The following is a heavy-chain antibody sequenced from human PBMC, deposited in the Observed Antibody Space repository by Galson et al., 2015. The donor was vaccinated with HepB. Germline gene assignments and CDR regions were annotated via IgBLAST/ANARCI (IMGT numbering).Heavy chain of an antibody. Sequence: SLRLSCAASGFSFSNAWMSWVRQAPGKGLEWVGRIKSKIDGGTTDYAAPVKGRLTISRDDSKNMLYLQMNSLKTEDTAVYYCTTDLFLGGMDVRGQGTTVTVSS. V-gene: IGHV3-15*01. D-gene: IGHD3-3*01. J-gene: IGHJ6*02. CDR1: GFSFSNAW. CDR2: IKSKIDGGTT. CDR3: TTDLFLGGMDV.